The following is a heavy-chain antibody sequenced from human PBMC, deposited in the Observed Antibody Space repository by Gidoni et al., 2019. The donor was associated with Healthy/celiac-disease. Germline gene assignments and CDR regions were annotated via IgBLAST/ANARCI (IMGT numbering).Heavy chain of an antibody. J-gene: IGHJ3*02. CDR1: GFTVRSNY. D-gene: IGHD6-19*01. CDR2: IYSGGST. V-gene: IGHV3-53*01. CDR3: ARDAPLGSGWYGFDAFDI. Sequence: EVQLVESGGGLIQPGGSLRLSCAASGFTVRSNYMSWVRQSPGKGLEWVSVIYSGGSTYYADSVKGRFTISRDNSKNTLYLQMNSLRAEDTAVYYCARDAPLGSGWYGFDAFDIWGQGTMVTVSS.